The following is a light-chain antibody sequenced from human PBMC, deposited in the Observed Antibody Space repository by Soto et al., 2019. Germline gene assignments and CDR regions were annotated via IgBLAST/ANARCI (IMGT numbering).Light chain of an antibody. J-gene: IGKJ1*01. CDR1: QSVSSYY. Sequence: EIVLTHSPGTLSLSPWEIATLPCRASQSVSSYYLAWHQQKPGQAPRLLIYAASSRATGIPDRFSGSGSGTDFTLTISRLEPEDFAVYYCHQYDTSPRTFGQGTKVDIK. V-gene: IGKV3-20*01. CDR2: AAS. CDR3: HQYDTSPRT.